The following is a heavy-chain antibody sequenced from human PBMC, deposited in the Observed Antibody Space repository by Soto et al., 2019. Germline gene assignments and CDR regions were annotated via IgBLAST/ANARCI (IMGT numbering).Heavy chain of an antibody. Sequence: QVQLVQSGAEVKKPGSSAKVSCTASGGTFITFAISWLRQAPGQGLEWIGGIIPMFGTTHYAQKFQDRVTITADESTRTVYMEMTSLRSEDTAMYYCARFSPPRGYYAFWGQGSLVTVSS. CDR2: IIPMFGTT. J-gene: IGHJ4*02. CDR1: GGTFITFA. CDR3: ARFSPPRGYYAF. D-gene: IGHD3-22*01. V-gene: IGHV1-69*01.